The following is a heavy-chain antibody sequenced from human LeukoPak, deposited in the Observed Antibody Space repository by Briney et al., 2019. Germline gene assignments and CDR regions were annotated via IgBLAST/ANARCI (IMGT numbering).Heavy chain of an antibody. V-gene: IGHV1-46*01. CDR2: INPSGGST. D-gene: IGHD3-22*01. J-gene: IGHJ4*02. CDR1: GYTFTSYY. Sequence: GASVKVSCKASGYTFTSYYMHWVRQAPGQGLEWMGIINPSGGSTSYAQKFQGRVTMTRGTSTSTVYMELSSLRSEDTAVYYCARDREFRNYDSSAHDYWGQGTLVTVSS. CDR3: ARDREFRNYDSSAHDY.